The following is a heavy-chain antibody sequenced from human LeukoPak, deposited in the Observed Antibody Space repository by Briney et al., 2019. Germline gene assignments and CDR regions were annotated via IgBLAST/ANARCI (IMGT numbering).Heavy chain of an antibody. D-gene: IGHD3-16*01. V-gene: IGHV3-66*01. CDR1: GFTVSSNY. Sequence: GGSLRLSCAASGFTVSSNYMSWVRQAPGKGLEWVSVIYSGGSTYYADSVKGRCIISRDTSKNTLYLQMNSLRAEDTAVYYCARDRGGVMGNGMDVWGKGPTVTVSS. J-gene: IGHJ6*04. CDR3: ARDRGGVMGNGMDV. CDR2: IYSGGST.